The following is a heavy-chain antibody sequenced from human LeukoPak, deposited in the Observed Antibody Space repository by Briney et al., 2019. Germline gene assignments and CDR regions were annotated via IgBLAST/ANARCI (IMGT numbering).Heavy chain of an antibody. CDR1: GYTFTSYY. J-gene: IGHJ4*02. CDR3: ARGKTMVYCGGDCYRFDN. D-gene: IGHD2-21*02. CDR2: INPSGGST. Sequence: GASVKVSCKASGYTFTSYYMHWVRQAPGQGLEWMGIINPSGGSTSYAQKFQGRVTMTRDMSTSTVYMELSSLRSEDTAVYYCARGKTMVYCGGDCYRFDNWGQGTLVTVSS. V-gene: IGHV1-46*01.